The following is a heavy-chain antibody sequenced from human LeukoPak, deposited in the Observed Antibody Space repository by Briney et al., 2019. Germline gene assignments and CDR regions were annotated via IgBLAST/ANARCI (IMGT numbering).Heavy chain of an antibody. J-gene: IGHJ4*02. CDR3: AKDSVVVVAATLFDY. CDR1: AFSFRNYA. Sequence: GGSLRLSCAASAFSFRNYAMSWVRQAPGKGLEWVSSISGSGFGTYYADSVKGRFTISRDNFKNMLYLHMSSLRAEDTAVYYCAKDSVVVVAATLFDYWGQGTLVTVSS. D-gene: IGHD2-15*01. V-gene: IGHV3-23*01. CDR2: ISGSGFGT.